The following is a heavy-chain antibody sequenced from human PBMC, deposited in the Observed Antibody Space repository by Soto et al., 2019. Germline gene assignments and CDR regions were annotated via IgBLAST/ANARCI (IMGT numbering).Heavy chain of an antibody. D-gene: IGHD2-15*01. CDR3: TTDLWRIAVVVGSTGYFNP. CDR2: TRNKANSYTT. J-gene: IGHJ5*02. Sequence: GGSLRLSSAASGFTCSDHYMDWVRQAAGKGLGWVGRTRNKANSYTTEYAASVKGRFTISRDDSKNSLYLQMNSLKTEDTAVYYCTTDLWRIAVVVGSTGYFNPWGQGTPVTVSS. V-gene: IGHV3-72*01. CDR1: GFTCSDHY.